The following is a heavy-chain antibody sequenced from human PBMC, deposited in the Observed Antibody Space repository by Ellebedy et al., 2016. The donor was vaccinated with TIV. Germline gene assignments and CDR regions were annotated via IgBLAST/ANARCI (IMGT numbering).Heavy chain of an antibody. J-gene: IGHJ5*02. Sequence: GESLKISCAASGFTFSSYAMRWVRQAPGKGLEWVSAISGSGGSTYYADSVSGRFTISRDDSKNTVYLQMNSLRAEDTAVYYCAKDDDVSVRIRFDPWGQGTLVTVSS. V-gene: IGHV3-23*01. CDR1: GFTFSSYA. CDR3: AKDDDVSVRIRFDP. D-gene: IGHD3-16*01. CDR2: ISGSGGST.